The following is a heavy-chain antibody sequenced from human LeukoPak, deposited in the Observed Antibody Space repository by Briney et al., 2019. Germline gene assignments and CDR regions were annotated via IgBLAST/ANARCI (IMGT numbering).Heavy chain of an antibody. J-gene: IGHJ4*02. CDR1: GFNFSTYW. Sequence: PGGSLRLSCEASGFNFSTYWMNWVRQAPGKGLVWVSRINTDGTSTSYADSVKGRFTISRDNAKNTLCLQMNSLRAEDTAVYYCARGGPRRGAYFDYWGQGTLVTVSS. V-gene: IGHV3-74*01. CDR2: INTDGTST. CDR3: ARGGPRRGAYFDY.